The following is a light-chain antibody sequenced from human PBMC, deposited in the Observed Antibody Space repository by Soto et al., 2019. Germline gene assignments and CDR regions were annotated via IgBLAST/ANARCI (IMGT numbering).Light chain of an antibody. V-gene: IGKV3-11*01. J-gene: IGKJ4*01. CDR3: RQSSNWLT. Sequence: EIVMTQSPVTLSVSPGESATLPCRASQSFRGLLAWYQQKPGQAPRLLMFDAYNRVACNPARFRGSGGGTDFTLTISSREPEDFAVTYSRQSSNWLTFGGGTKVDI. CDR2: DAY. CDR1: QSFRGL.